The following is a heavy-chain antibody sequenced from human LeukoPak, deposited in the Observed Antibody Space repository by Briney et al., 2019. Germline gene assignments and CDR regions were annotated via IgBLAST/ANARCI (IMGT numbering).Heavy chain of an antibody. CDR2: ISGSGANT. D-gene: IGHD3-10*01. CDR3: AKRGVVIRAVIIVGFHKEAYYFDY. V-gene: IGHV3-23*01. CDR1: GFTFSTYA. J-gene: IGHJ4*02. Sequence: GGSLRLSCAASGFTFSTYAMSWVRQAPGKGLEWVSTISGSGANTYYADSVRGRFTISRDNSKNTLYLHMNSLRAEDTAVYHCAKRGVVIRAVIIVGFHKEAYYFDYWGQGALVTVSS.